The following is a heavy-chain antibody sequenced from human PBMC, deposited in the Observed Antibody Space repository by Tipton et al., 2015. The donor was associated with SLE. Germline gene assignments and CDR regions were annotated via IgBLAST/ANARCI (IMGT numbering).Heavy chain of an antibody. D-gene: IGHD1-26*01. CDR2: IKHSGRT. Sequence: TLSLTCTVSGGSISSGGYYWSWIRRPPGKGLEWIGEIKHSGRTNYNPSLKGRVTISVDTSKNQFSLKLSSVTAANTAVYYCARDRVGYCVYRMEDRVQETKVT. CDR3: ARDRVGYCVYRMED. CDR1: GGSISSGGYY. V-gene: IGHV4-39*07. J-gene: IGHJ6*02.